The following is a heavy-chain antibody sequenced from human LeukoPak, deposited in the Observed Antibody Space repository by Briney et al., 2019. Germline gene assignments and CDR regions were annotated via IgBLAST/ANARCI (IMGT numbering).Heavy chain of an antibody. CDR2: INHSGST. V-gene: IGHV4-34*01. J-gene: IGHJ4*02. Sequence: SETLSIPCSVYAGFFGGYYCSWIRQPPGKGLLWIGEINHSGSTNYNPSLKSRVTISVDTSKNQFSLKLSSVTAADTAVYYCARIGLTDYGDYPLHFDYWGQGTLVTVSS. D-gene: IGHD4-17*01. CDR3: ARIGLTDYGDYPLHFDY. CDR1: AGFFGGYY.